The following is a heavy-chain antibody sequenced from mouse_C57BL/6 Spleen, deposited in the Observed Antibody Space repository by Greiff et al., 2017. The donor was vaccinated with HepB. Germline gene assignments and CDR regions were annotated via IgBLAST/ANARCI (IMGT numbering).Heavy chain of an antibody. J-gene: IGHJ3*01. V-gene: IGHV5-4*01. CDR2: ISDGGSYT. CDR1: GFTFSSYA. Sequence: EVQGVESGGGLVKPGGSLKLSCAASGFTFSSYAMSWVRQTPEKRLEWVATISDGGSYTYYPDNVQGRFTISRDKAKNHLYLQMSHLKSEDTAMYYCARDKLRSWFAYWGQRTLVTVAA. CDR3: ARDKLRSWFAY.